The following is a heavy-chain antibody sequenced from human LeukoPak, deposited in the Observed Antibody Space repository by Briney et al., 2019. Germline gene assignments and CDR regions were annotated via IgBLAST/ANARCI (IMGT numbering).Heavy chain of an antibody. Sequence: SETLSLTCTVSGGSISSYYWSWIRQPAGKGLEWIGRIYSSGSTNYNPSLKSRVTVSVDTSRDQFSLRLSSVTAADTAVYYCARGASGGSGHAYWGQGTLVTVSS. D-gene: IGHD3-16*01. J-gene: IGHJ4*02. CDR1: GGSISSYY. V-gene: IGHV4-4*07. CDR2: IYSSGST. CDR3: ARGASGGSGHAY.